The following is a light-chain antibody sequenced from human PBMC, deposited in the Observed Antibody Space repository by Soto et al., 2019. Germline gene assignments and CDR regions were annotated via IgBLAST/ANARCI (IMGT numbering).Light chain of an antibody. V-gene: IGKV3-20*01. CDR3: QQYGSSPRT. CDR2: DAS. J-gene: IGKJ5*01. Sequence: EILLTQSPGTLSLSPGERATLSCRASQSVSSSFLAWYQQKVGQAPRLLIYDASSRATGIPDRFSGSGSGTDFTLTISRLEPEDFAVYYCQQYGSSPRTFGQGTRLEIK. CDR1: QSVSSSF.